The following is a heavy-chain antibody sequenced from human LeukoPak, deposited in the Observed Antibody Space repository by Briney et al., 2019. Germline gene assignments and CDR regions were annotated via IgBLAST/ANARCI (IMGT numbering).Heavy chain of an antibody. V-gene: IGHV4-34*01. CDR1: GGSFSGYY. CDR2: ISHSGST. J-gene: IGHJ4*02. Sequence: PSETLSLTCAVYGGSFSGYYWSWIRQPPGKGLEWIGEISHSGSTNYNPSLKSRVTISVDTSKNQFSLKLSSVTAADTAVYYCAIAGSPLYSSGWTRGRSFDYWGQGTLVTVSS. CDR3: AIAGSPLYSSGWTRGRSFDY. D-gene: IGHD6-19*01.